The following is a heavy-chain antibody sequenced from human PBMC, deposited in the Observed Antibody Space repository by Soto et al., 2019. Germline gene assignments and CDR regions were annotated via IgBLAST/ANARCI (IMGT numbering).Heavy chain of an antibody. J-gene: IGHJ3*02. Sequence: GGSLRLSCAASGFTFSSYSMNWVRQAPGKGLEWVSSISSSSSYIYYADSVKGRFTISRDNAKNSLYLQMNSLRAEDTAVYYCSRDLAMVRGVIHAFDIWGQGTMVTVS. D-gene: IGHD3-10*01. CDR1: GFTFSSYS. V-gene: IGHV3-21*01. CDR2: ISSSSSYI. CDR3: SRDLAMVRGVIHAFDI.